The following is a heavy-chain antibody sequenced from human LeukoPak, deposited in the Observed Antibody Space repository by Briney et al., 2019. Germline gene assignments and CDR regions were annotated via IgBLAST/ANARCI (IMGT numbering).Heavy chain of an antibody. J-gene: IGHJ4*02. Sequence: ASVKVSCKASGYIFKNYAISWVRQAPGQGLEWMGWISTYNGDTNYAQKLQGRVTMTADTSTTTAYMELRSLRSDDTAVYYCARGYCSSATCRHFDYWGQGALVTVSS. CDR3: ARGYCSSATCRHFDY. V-gene: IGHV1-18*01. D-gene: IGHD2-2*01. CDR1: GYIFKNYA. CDR2: ISTYNGDT.